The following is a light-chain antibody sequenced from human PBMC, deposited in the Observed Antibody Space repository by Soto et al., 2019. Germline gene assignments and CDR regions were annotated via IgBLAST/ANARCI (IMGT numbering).Light chain of an antibody. J-gene: IGKJ2*01. Sequence: EIVMTQSPATLSLSPGERATLSCRASQSVSINLAWYQQKPGQAPRLLIYGASTRATGIPARFSGSGSGTEFTLPISSLHSEDFAVYYCQQYNNWPPYTFGQGTKLEIK. CDR1: QSVSIN. V-gene: IGKV3-15*01. CDR2: GAS. CDR3: QQYNNWPPYT.